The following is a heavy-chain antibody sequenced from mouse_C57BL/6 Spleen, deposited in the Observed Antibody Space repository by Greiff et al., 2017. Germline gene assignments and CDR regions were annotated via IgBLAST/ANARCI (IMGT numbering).Heavy chain of an antibody. CDR2: IDPETGGT. CDR1: GYTFTDYE. CDR3: TREGWSYYFDY. Sequence: VKLQESGAELVRPGASVTLSCKASGYTFTDYEMHWVKQTPVHGLEWIGAIDPETGGTAYNQKFKGKAILTADKSSSTAYMELRSLTSEDSAVYYCTREGWSYYFDYWGQGTTLTVSA. V-gene: IGHV1-15*01. D-gene: IGHD3-3*01. J-gene: IGHJ2*01.